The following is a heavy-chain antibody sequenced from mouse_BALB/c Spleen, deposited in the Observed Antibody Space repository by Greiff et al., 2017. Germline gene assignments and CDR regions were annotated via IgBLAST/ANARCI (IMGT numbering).Heavy chain of an antibody. V-gene: IGHV1-15*01. CDR2: IDPETGGT. CDR1: GYTFTDYE. Sequence: QVQLKESGAELVRPGASVTLSCKASGYTFTDYEMHWVKQTPVHGLEWIGAIDPETGGTAYNQKFKGKATLTADKSSSTAYMELRSLTSEDSAVYYCTMGVITTGYYYAMDYWGQGTSVTVSS. J-gene: IGHJ4*01. CDR3: TMGVITTGYYYAMDY. D-gene: IGHD2-4*01.